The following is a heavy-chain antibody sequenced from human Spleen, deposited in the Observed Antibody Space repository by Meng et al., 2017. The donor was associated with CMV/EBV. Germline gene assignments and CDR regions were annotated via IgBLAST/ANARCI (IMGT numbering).Heavy chain of an antibody. CDR1: GFTFDDYA. CDR3: AKNLGLADFDY. D-gene: IGHD6-19*01. V-gene: IGHV3-9*01. J-gene: IGHJ4*02. CDR2: ISWNSDNI. Sequence: SLKISCAASGFTFDDYAMHWVRQAPGKGLEWVSGISWNSDNIVYADSVKGRFTISRDNAKNSLYLQMNRLRAEDTALYYCAKNLGLADFDYWGQGTLVTVSS.